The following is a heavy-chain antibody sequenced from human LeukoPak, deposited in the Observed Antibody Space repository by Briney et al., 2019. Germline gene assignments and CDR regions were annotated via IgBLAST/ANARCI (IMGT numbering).Heavy chain of an antibody. J-gene: IGHJ6*02. CDR3: AKDGDWTHIYYYYYGMDV. Sequence: GGSLRLSCAASGFIFSSHAMHWVRQAPGKGLEWVAVISYAGDDGSNIYYADSVKGRFTISRDNSKNTLYLQMNSLRAEDTAVYYCAKDGDWTHIYYYYYGMDVWGQGTTVTVSS. CDR2: ISYAGDDGSNI. V-gene: IGHV3-30*18. D-gene: IGHD2-21*02. CDR1: GFIFSSHA.